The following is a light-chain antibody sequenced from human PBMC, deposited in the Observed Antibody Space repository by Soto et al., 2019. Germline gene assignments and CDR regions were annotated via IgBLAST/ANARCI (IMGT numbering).Light chain of an antibody. CDR2: GAS. CDR3: QQYGSSPPIT. V-gene: IGKV3-20*01. Sequence: EIVLTQSPGTLSLSPGERATLSCRASQSVSSSYLAWYQQKPGQAPRLLIYGASSRATGIPDRFSGSGSGTDLTLTISRLEPEDFAVYYCQQYGSSPPITFGQGTLLEMK. J-gene: IGKJ5*01. CDR1: QSVSSSY.